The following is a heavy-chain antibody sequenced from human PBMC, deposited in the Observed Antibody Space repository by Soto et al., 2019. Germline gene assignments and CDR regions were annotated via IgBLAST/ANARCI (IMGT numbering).Heavy chain of an antibody. J-gene: IGHJ4*02. CDR3: VKDRAVAGVFDY. Sequence: SLKISCAASGFILNSYAMHLVRQAPGKGLEWVAGISFDGSNGNFGDSVKGRFALTRDTSKNTRYLHMNDLRAEDTARYYCVKDRAVAGVFDYWGQGTLVTVSS. D-gene: IGHD6-19*01. V-gene: IGHV3-30*18. CDR2: ISFDGSNG. CDR1: GFILNSYA.